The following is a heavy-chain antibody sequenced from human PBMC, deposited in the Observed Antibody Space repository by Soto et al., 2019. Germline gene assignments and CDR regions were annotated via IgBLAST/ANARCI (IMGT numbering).Heavy chain of an antibody. J-gene: IGHJ1*01. Sequence: GGSLRLSCAASGVTLSSYCMSWVRQAPEKGLEWVSGIDASEGDAYYADSVKGRFTISRDNSENTLYLQMNSLRVEDTAVYYCAKDSDREYFQHWGQGTLVTVSS. CDR1: GVTLSSYC. CDR3: AKDSDREYFQH. V-gene: IGHV3-23*01. CDR2: IDASEGDA. D-gene: IGHD3-10*01.